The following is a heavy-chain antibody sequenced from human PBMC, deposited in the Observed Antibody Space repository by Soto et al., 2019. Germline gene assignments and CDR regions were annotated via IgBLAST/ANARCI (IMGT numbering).Heavy chain of an antibody. CDR1: GFTFSSYA. CDR3: ALGNAFDI. V-gene: IGHV3-30-3*01. CDR2: ISYDGSNK. D-gene: IGHD7-27*01. J-gene: IGHJ3*02. Sequence: QVQLVESGGGVVQPGRSLRLSCAASGFTFSSYAMHWVRQAPGKGLEWVAVISYDGSNKYYADSVKGRFTISRDNSKNTLYLQMTSLRAEDTAVYYCALGNAFDIWGQGTMVTVSS.